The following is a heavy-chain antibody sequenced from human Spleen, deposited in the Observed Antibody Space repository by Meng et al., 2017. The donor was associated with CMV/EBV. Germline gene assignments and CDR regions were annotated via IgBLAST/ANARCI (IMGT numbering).Heavy chain of an antibody. V-gene: IGHV1-2*02. CDR3: ARDLGSSTVDY. D-gene: IGHD6-13*01. CDR1: GYTFTGYY. Sequence: ASVKVSCKASGYTFTGYYMHWLRQAPGQRLEWMGWVNPYSGATIYAQGFQGRVTMTSDTSINTAYVELSGLRSDDTAVYYCARDLGSSTVDYWGQGTLVTVSS. J-gene: IGHJ4*02. CDR2: VNPYSGAT.